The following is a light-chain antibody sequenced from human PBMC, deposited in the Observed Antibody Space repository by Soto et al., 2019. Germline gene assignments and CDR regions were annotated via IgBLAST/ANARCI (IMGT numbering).Light chain of an antibody. CDR1: QSVNSN. CDR3: QQYNNWPRT. Sequence: EKVLTQSPATLSLSPGERATLSCRASQSVNSNLAWYQQKPGQAPRLLIYAASTRATGIPARFSGSGSGTEFTLTISSLQSEDFAVYYCQQYNNWPRTFGQGTKV. CDR2: AAS. V-gene: IGKV3-15*01. J-gene: IGKJ1*01.